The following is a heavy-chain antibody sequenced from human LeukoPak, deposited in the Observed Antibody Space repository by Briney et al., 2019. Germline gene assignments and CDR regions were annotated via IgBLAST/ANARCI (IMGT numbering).Heavy chain of an antibody. J-gene: IGHJ4*02. CDR2: IRSKTNNYET. CDR3: ARGIDGVVVAATLRY. CDR1: GFTFSDSA. V-gene: IGHV3-73*01. Sequence: GGSLRLSCAASGFTFSDSAMHWVRQASGKGLEWVGRIRSKTNNYETAYGESVKGRVTISRDDSRNTACLQMNSLRAEDTAVYYCARGIDGVVVAATLRYWGQGTLVTVSS. D-gene: IGHD2-15*01.